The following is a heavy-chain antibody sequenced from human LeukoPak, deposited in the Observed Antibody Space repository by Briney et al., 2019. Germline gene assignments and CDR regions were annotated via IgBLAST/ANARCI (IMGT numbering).Heavy chain of an antibody. Sequence: PSETLSLTCTVSGGSFSSYYWTWIRQPAGKGLEWIGRIYNSGTTNYSPSLESRVTMSLDTSKNRFSLSLSSVTAAETAVYWARDRLGATGHWRIDVWGRGTLVTVSS. CDR2: IYNSGTT. CDR3: ARDRLGATGHWRIDV. V-gene: IGHV4-4*07. CDR1: GGSFSSYY. D-gene: IGHD1-26*01. J-gene: IGHJ2*01.